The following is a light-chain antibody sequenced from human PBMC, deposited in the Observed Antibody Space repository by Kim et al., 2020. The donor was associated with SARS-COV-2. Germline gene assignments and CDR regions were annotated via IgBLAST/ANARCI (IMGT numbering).Light chain of an antibody. CDR1: NSNIGKNY. Sequence: QSALTQPPSVSAAPGQKVTISCSGSNSNIGKNYVSWYQQLPGTAPKLLIYDNDKRHSGIPDRFSGSKSGTSATLDITGLQTGDEADYYCATWDNSLNGLVFGGGTQLTVL. CDR3: ATWDNSLNGLV. V-gene: IGLV1-51*01. CDR2: DND. J-gene: IGLJ2*01.